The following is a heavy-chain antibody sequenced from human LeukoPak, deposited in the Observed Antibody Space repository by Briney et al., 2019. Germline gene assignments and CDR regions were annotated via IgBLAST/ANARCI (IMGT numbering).Heavy chain of an antibody. CDR3: ARYSGYYLSYFDY. CDR1: DVSFSGYY. CDR2: INHSGGT. J-gene: IGHJ4*02. D-gene: IGHD3-22*01. Sequence: SETLSLTCAVYDVSFSGYYWSWIRQPPGKGLEWIGEINHSGGTNYNPSLKSRVAISVDTSKNQFSLKLSSVTAADTAMYYCARYSGYYLSYFDYWGQGTLVTVSS. V-gene: IGHV4-34*01.